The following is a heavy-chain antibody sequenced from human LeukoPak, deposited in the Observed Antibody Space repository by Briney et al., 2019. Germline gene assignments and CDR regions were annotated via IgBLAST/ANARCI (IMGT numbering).Heavy chain of an antibody. CDR2: ISWDGNIE. CDR1: GCTFKCHA. J-gene: IGHJ5*02. Sequence: HSGRSLRLSCSASGCTFKCHAMHWIRQAPGEGLEWVAFISWDGNIEHYADSVKGRFTISRDNPKNTLYLHLDNLRADDTAMYYCARNPERKYWFDPWGQGSLDTVSS. V-gene: IGHV3-30-3*01. CDR3: ARNPERKYWFDP.